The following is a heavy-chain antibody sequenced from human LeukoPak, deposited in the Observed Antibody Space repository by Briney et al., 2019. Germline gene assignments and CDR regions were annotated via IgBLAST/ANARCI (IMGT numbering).Heavy chain of an antibody. J-gene: IGHJ5*02. CDR3: ARGFYDSSGYSNCFDP. CDR1: GDSISSSY. V-gene: IGHV4-59*01. D-gene: IGHD3-22*01. Sequence: SETLSLTCTVSGDSISSSYWSWIRQPPGKTLEWIGYIYYTGTANYNPSLKSRVTMSIDTSKNQFSLNLNSVTAADTAVYYCARGFYDSSGYSNCFDPWGQGTLVTVSS. CDR2: IYYTGTA.